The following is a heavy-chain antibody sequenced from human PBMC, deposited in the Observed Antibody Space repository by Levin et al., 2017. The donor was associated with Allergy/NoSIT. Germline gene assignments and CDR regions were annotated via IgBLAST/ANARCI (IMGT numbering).Heavy chain of an antibody. Sequence: ASVKVSCKASGYTFTSYDINWVRQATGQGLEWMGWMNPNSGNTGYAQKFQGRVTMTRNTSISTAYMELSSLRSEDTAVYYCARGRVERFLEWLLETTYYYGMDVWGQGTTVTVSS. CDR3: ARGRVERFLEWLLETTYYYGMDV. D-gene: IGHD3-3*01. J-gene: IGHJ6*02. V-gene: IGHV1-8*01. CDR2: MNPNSGNT. CDR1: GYTFTSYD.